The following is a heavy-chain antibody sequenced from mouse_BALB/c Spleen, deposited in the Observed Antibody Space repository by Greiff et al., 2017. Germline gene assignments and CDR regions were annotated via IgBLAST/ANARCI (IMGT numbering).Heavy chain of an antibody. V-gene: IGHV5-6-5*01. CDR3: ARGDGNYPYYFDY. CDR2: ISSGGST. CDR1: GFTFSSYA. Sequence: EVKLVESGGGLVKPGGSLKLSCAASGFTFSSYAMSWVRQTPEKRLEWVASISSGGSTYYPDSVKGRFTISRDNARNILYLQMSSLRSEDTAMYYCARGDGNYPYYFDYWGQGTTLTVSS. J-gene: IGHJ2*01. D-gene: IGHD2-1*01.